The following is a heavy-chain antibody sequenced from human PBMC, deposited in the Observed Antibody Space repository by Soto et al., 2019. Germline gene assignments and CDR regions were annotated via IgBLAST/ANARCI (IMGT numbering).Heavy chain of an antibody. CDR1: GGTFSSYA. V-gene: IGHV1-69*13. J-gene: IGHJ6*02. CDR2: IIPIFGTA. D-gene: IGHD1-26*01. Sequence: SVKVSCKASGGTFSSYAISWVRQAPGQGLEWMGGIIPIFGTANYAQKFQGRVTITADESTSTAYMELSSLRSEDTAVYYCARDQAIRWDYYYYGMDVWGQGTTVTVS. CDR3: ARDQAIRWDYYYYGMDV.